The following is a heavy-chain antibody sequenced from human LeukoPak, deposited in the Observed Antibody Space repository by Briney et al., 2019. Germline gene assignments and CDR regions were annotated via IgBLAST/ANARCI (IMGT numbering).Heavy chain of an antibody. CDR2: INHSGST. CDR3: AREVTQIDY. V-gene: IGHV4-34*01. D-gene: IGHD4-23*01. J-gene: IGHJ4*02. CDR1: GGSISSYY. Sequence: SETLSLTCTVSGGSISSYYWSWIRQPPGKGLEWVGEINHSGSTNYNPSLKSRVTISVDTSKNQFSLKLSSVTAADTAVYYCAREVTQIDYWGQGTLVTVSS.